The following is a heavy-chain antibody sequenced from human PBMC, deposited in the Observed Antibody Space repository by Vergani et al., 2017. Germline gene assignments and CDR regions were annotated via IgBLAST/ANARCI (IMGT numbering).Heavy chain of an antibody. CDR3: AIDGRIVAEGTELDY. Sequence: EVQLVESGGGLVQPGGSLRLSCAASGFTFSRHWMHWVRQAPGKGLVWVSRVNPEGTNTPYADSVKGRFTISRDNAKNMMYLQLNSLRDEDTAVYYCAIDGRIVAEGTELDYWGQGTLVTVSS. D-gene: IGHD1-14*01. CDR2: VNPEGTNT. J-gene: IGHJ4*02. CDR1: GFTFSRHW. V-gene: IGHV3-74*01.